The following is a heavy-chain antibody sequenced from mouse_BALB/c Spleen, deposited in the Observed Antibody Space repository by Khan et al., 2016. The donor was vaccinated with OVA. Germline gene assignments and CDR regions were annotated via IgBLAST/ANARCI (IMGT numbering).Heavy chain of an antibody. CDR1: GYTFTSYW. D-gene: IGHD2-1*01. Sequence: QVQLQQSGAELVKPGASVKLSCKTSGYTFTSYWIQWVKQRPGQGLGWIGQIFPGTGTTYYNENFKGKATLTVDTSSSTAYMQLSSRTSEDSAVYFCARGYFGNYEFVYWGQGTLVTVSP. CDR3: ARGYFGNYEFVY. J-gene: IGHJ3*01. CDR2: IFPGTGTT. V-gene: IGHV1S132*01.